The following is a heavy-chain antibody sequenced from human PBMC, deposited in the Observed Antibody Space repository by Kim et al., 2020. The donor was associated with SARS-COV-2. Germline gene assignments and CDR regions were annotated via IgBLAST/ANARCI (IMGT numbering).Heavy chain of an antibody. V-gene: IGHV3-74*01. J-gene: IGHJ3*02. CDR3: AREETEYYYDSSWGAVDI. Sequence: GGSLRLSCAASGFTFSSYWMHWVRQAPGKGLVWVSRINSDGSGTSYADSVKGRFTISRDNAKNTLYLQMNSLRAEDTAVYYCAREETEYYYDSSWGAVDIWGQGTMVTVSS. CDR1: GFTFSSYW. D-gene: IGHD3-22*01. CDR2: INSDGSGT.